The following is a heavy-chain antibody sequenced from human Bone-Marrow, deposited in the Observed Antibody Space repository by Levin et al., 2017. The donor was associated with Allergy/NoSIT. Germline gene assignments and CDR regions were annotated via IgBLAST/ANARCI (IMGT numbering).Heavy chain of an antibody. CDR1: GFSLTKYV. J-gene: IGHJ4*02. CDR3: ARGNTLFGAVLDGGHYFDY. D-gene: IGHD3-3*01. V-gene: IGHV1-18*01. CDR2: VSVQSGNS. Sequence: TGGSLRLSCKASGFSLTKYVINWVRQAPGQGLEWMGWVSVQSGNSDSAQKFQDRVTMTTDTSTRTAYLELRNLTSGDTAVYYCARGNTLFGAVLDGGHYFDYWGQGTLVTVSS.